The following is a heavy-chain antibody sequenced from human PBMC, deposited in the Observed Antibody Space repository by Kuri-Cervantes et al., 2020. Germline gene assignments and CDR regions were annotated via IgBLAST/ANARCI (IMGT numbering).Heavy chain of an antibody. CDR2: INPNTGGT. Sequence: ASVKVSCKASGYTFTGYYIHWVRQAPGQGLDWMGWINPNTGGTNYAQKFQGRVTMTRDTSISTAYMELSRLRSDDTALYYCARDKRLGSGWEPLEMGYWGQGTLVTVSS. D-gene: IGHD6-19*01. CDR1: GYTFTGYY. V-gene: IGHV1-2*02. J-gene: IGHJ4*02. CDR3: ARDKRLGSGWEPLEMGY.